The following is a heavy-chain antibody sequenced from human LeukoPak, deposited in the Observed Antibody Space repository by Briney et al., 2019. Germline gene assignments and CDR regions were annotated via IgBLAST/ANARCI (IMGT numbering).Heavy chain of an antibody. CDR3: ARGSLSADASLVLDYFHP. CDR2: INLNSVGT. J-gene: IGHJ1*01. V-gene: IGHV1-2*02. D-gene: IGHD5-18*01. CDR1: GYTFTGSY. Sequence: ASVKVSSKASGYTFTGSYIYWVRHAPGQGLEGMGWINLNSVGTNFSQKFQGRVTMTRDTSISTDYMELRRLRADDAAVYYCARGSLSADASLVLDYFHPCGEGALVTDSS.